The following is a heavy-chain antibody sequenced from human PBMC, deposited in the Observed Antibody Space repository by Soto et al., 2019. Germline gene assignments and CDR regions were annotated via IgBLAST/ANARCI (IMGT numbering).Heavy chain of an antibody. CDR3: ARDYCSGTTCYDFDY. J-gene: IGHJ4*02. V-gene: IGHV5-51*01. CDR1: GYSFTSYW. CDR2: IYPGDSDT. Sequence: RGESLKISCKGSGYSFTSYWIGWVRHMPGKGLEWMGFIYPGDSDTRYSPSFQGQVTISADKSISTAYLQWSSLKASDTAMYYCARDYCSGTTCYDFDYWGQGPQVTVS. D-gene: IGHD2-2*01.